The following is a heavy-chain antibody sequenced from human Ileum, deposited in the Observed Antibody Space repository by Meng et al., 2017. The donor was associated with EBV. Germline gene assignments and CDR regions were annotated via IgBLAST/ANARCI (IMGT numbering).Heavy chain of an antibody. CDR3: AHMINDYGDLDY. CDR2: IYWDDDK. Sequence: TVLHACTTLVKPTQTLTLTCTFSWFSLSTSGVGVGWIRQPPGKALEWLALIYWDDDKRCSPSLKRRLTITKDTSKNQVVLTMTNMYPVDKAPYYCAHMINDYGDLDYWGQGTLVTVSS. V-gene: IGHV2-5*02. CDR1: WFSLSTSGVG. D-gene: IGHD4-17*01. J-gene: IGHJ4*02.